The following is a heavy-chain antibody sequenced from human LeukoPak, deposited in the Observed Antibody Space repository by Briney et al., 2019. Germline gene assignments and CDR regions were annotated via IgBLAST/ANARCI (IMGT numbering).Heavy chain of an antibody. CDR1: GYTFTSYG. V-gene: IGHV1-18*01. J-gene: IGHJ6*03. CDR3: ARVVYSYGYDYMDV. Sequence: ASVKVSCKASGYTFTSYGISWVRQAPGQGLEWMGWISAYNGNTNYAQKLQGRVTMTTDTSTSTAYMELRSLRSDDTAVYYCARVVYSYGYDYMDVWGKGTTVTVSS. CDR2: ISAYNGNT. D-gene: IGHD5-18*01.